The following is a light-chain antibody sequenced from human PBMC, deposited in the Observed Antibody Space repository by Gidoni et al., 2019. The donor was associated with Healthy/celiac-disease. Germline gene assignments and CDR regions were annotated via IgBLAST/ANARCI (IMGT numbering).Light chain of an antibody. CDR1: QLGDKY. V-gene: IGLV3-1*01. Sequence: SYELTQPPSVFVSPGQTASITCSGDQLGDKYACGYQQKPGHSPVLVIYQDSKRPSGIPERFSGSNSGNTATLTISGTQAMDEADYYCQAWDSSTVVFGGGTKLTVL. J-gene: IGLJ2*01. CDR2: QDS. CDR3: QAWDSSTVV.